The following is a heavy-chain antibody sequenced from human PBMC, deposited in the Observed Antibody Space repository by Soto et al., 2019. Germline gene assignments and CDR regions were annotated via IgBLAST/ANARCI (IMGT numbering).Heavy chain of an antibody. V-gene: IGHV3-23*01. CDR2: ISAGGDST. CDR3: AKAQQQLVLLR. D-gene: IGHD6-13*01. J-gene: IGHJ4*02. Sequence: GGSLRLSCAASRFTFSNYAMSWVRQAPGKGLEWVSTISAGGDSTYYADSVKGRFTISRHNSNNTLYLQMNSLRAEDTAVYYCAKAQQQLVLLRWGQGTLVTVSS. CDR1: RFTFSNYA.